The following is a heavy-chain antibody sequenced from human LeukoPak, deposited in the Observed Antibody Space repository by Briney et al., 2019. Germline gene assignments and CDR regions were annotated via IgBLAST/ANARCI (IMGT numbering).Heavy chain of an antibody. CDR2: IYYTGST. Sequence: TSETLSLTCTVSGGSVSSGSYYWSWIRQPPGKGLEWVGYIYYTGSTNYNPSLKSRVTISVDTSKNQISLKLTSVTAADTAVYYCARAHISVAGTLGYWGQGTLVTVSS. CDR3: ARAHISVAGTLGY. V-gene: IGHV4-61*01. J-gene: IGHJ4*02. D-gene: IGHD6-19*01. CDR1: GGSVSSGSYY.